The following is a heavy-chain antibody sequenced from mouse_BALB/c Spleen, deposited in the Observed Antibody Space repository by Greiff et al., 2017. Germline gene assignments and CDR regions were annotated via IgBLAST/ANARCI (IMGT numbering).Heavy chain of an antibody. CDR2: ISSGSSTI. D-gene: IGHD1-1*02. J-gene: IGHJ4*01. Sequence: EVKLMESGGGLVQPGGSRKLSCAASGFTFSSFGMHWVRQAPEKGLEWVAYISSGSSTIYYADTVKGRFTISRDNPKNTLFLQMTSLRSEDTAMYYCARYYGGFLYYAMDYWGQGTSVTVSS. CDR3: ARYYGGFLYYAMDY. CDR1: GFTFSSFG. V-gene: IGHV5-17*02.